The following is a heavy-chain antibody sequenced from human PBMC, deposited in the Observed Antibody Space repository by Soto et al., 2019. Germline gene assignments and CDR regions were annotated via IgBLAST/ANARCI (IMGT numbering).Heavy chain of an antibody. CDR3: STCSSISGDLVDY. CDR1: GVSISSYY. Sequence: SETLSLTCTVSGVSISSYYWSWIRQPPGKGLEFIGYISYIGSTNYNPSLKSRVTISVDTSKNQFSLNLNSVTAADTAVYFCSTCSSISGDLVDYWGQGTLVTVSS. V-gene: IGHV4-59*01. CDR2: ISYIGST. D-gene: IGHD4-17*01. J-gene: IGHJ4*02.